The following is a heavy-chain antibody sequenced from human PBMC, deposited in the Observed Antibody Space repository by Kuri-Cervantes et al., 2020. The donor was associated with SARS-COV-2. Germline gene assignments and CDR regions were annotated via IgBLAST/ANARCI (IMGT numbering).Heavy chain of an antibody. V-gene: IGHV2-5*02. CDR3: ARKQYYDFWSGHTMSWFDP. J-gene: IGHJ5*02. Sequence: SGPTLVKPTQTLTLTCTFSGFSLSTSGVGVGWIRQPPGKALEWHALIYWDDDKRYSPSLKSRLTITKDTSKNQVVLTMTNMDPVDTATYYCARKQYYDFWSGHTMSWFDPWGQGTLVTVSS. CDR1: GFSLSTSGVG. D-gene: IGHD3-3*01. CDR2: IYWDDDK.